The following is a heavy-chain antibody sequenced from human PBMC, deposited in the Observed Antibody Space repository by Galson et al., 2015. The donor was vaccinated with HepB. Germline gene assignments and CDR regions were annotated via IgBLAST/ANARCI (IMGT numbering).Heavy chain of an antibody. J-gene: IGHJ4*02. Sequence: TLSLTCTVSGDSISSGGYYWSWIRQHPGKGLESIGYIYYGGSTHYNPSLKSRVTISVDTSKNQFSLKLSSVTAADTAVYYCARCAFWRGAYLDYWGPGTLVSVSS. CDR1: GDSISSGGYY. CDR2: IYYGGST. CDR3: ARCAFWRGAYLDY. V-gene: IGHV4-31*03. D-gene: IGHD3-16*01.